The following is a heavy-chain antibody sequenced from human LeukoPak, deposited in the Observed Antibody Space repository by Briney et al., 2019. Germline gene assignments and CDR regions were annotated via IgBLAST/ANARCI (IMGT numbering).Heavy chain of an antibody. CDR3: ARRVSWAAFNWFDP. J-gene: IGHJ5*02. V-gene: IGHV4-39*01. Sequence: PSETLSLTCTVSGGSISSSSYYWGWIRQPPGKGLEWIGSIYYSGSTYYNPSLKSRVTISVDTSKNQFSLKLSSVTAADTAVYYCARRVSWAAFNWFDPWGQGTLVTVSS. CDR1: GGSISSSSYY. CDR2: IYYSGST. D-gene: IGHD2-15*01.